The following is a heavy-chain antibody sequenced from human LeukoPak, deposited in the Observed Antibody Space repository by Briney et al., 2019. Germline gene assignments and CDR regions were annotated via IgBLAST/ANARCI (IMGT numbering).Heavy chain of an antibody. CDR3: ARDNIAVAGTDY. Sequence: GGSLRLSCAASGFSVSSNYMSWVRQAPGKGLEWVSVIYSGGSIYYADSVKGRFTISRDNSKNTLYHQMNSLRGEDTAVYYCARDNIAVAGTDYWGQGTLVTVSS. D-gene: IGHD6-19*01. J-gene: IGHJ4*02. CDR2: IYSGGSI. V-gene: IGHV3-66*02. CDR1: GFSVSSNY.